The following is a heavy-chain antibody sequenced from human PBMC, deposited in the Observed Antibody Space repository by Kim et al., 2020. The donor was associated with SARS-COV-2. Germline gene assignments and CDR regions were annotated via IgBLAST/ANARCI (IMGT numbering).Heavy chain of an antibody. CDR2: ISWNSGSI. J-gene: IGHJ4*02. CDR1: GFTFGDYA. Sequence: GGSLRLSCAASGFTFGDYAMHWVRQAPGKGLEWVSGISWNSGSIGYADSVKGRFTISRDNAKNCLYLQMNSLRAEDTALYYCAKGYYGSARVYFDYWGQGTLVTVSS. D-gene: IGHD3-10*01. CDR3: AKGYYGSARVYFDY. V-gene: IGHV3-9*01.